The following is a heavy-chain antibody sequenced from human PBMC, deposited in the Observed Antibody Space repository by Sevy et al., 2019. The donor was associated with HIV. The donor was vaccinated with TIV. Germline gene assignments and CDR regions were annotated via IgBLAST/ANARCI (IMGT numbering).Heavy chain of an antibody. Sequence: GGSLRLSCAASGFTVSSNYMSWVRQAPGKGLEWVSVIYSGGSTYYADSVKGRFTISRDNSKNTLYLQMNSLRDEDTAEYYCAREGDYYDSSGPDAFDIWGQGTMVTVSS. J-gene: IGHJ3*02. D-gene: IGHD3-22*01. CDR2: IYSGGST. CDR3: AREGDYYDSSGPDAFDI. V-gene: IGHV3-53*01. CDR1: GFTVSSNY.